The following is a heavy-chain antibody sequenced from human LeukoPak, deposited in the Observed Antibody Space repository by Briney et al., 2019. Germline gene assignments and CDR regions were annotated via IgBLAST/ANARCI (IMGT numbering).Heavy chain of an antibody. V-gene: IGHV3-11*01. CDR2: ISSSGSTI. CDR1: GFTFSDYY. CDR3: ARAQGYSGGAMIVVERDSWSKYYFDY. J-gene: IGHJ4*02. D-gene: IGHD3-22*01. Sequence: PGGFLRLSCAASGFTFSDYYMSWIRQAPGKGLEWVSYISSSGSTIYYADSVKGRFTISRDNAKNSLYLQMNSLRAEDTAVYYCARAQGYSGGAMIVVERDSWSKYYFDYWGQGTLVTVSS.